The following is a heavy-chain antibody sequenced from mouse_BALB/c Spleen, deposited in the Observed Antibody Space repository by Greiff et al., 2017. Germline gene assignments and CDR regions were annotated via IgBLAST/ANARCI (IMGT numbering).Heavy chain of an antibody. CDR2: IDPANGHT. CDR1: GFNFKDTY. V-gene: IGHV14-3*02. CDR3: GRDGNLDY. Sequence: VQLQQSGAELVKPGASVKLSCTASGFNFKDTYMHWVKQRPEQGLEWIGGIDPANGHTKYDTKFQGKATITADTSSNTAYLQLSSLTSEDTAVYYCGRDGNLDYWGQGTSVTVSS. J-gene: IGHJ2*02. D-gene: IGHD2-1*01.